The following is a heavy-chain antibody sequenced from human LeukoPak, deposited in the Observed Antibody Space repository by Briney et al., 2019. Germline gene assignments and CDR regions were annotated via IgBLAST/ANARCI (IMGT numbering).Heavy chain of an antibody. D-gene: IGHD3-9*01. CDR1: GFTFSSYA. J-gene: IGHJ4*02. CDR2: ISGSGGST. V-gene: IGHV3-23*01. CDR3: AKGDDILTTSILFPDY. Sequence: PGGSLRLSCAASGFTFSSYAMSWVRQAPGKGLEWVSAISGSGGSTYYADSVKGRFTISRDNSKNTLYLQMNSLRAEDTAVYYCAKGDDILTTSILFPDYWGQGTLVTVFS.